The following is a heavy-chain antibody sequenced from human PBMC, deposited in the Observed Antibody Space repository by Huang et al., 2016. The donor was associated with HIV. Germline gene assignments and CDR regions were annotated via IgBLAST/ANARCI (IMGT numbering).Heavy chain of an antibody. Sequence: EVLLVQSGAELKEPGESLKISCKASGYGFSSYWIGWVRQKPGKGLEWMVIIYPRDSETKYRPSFDGQVTISADKSTRTAYLQWESLKAPDTAIYFCARQVDGFRSHFDFWGQGTLVSVSS. CDR1: GYGFSSYW. CDR3: ARQVDGFRSHFDF. J-gene: IGHJ4*02. D-gene: IGHD5-18*01. CDR2: IYPRDSET. V-gene: IGHV5-51*01.